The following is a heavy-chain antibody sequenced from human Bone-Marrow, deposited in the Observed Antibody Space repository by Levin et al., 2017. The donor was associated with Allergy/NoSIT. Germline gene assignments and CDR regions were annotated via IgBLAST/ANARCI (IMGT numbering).Heavy chain of an antibody. CDR1: GFTFSSYA. Sequence: GGSLRLSCAASGFTFSSYAMHWVRQAPGKGLEWVAVISYDGSNKYYADSVKGRFTISRDKSKNTLYLQMNSLRAEDTAVYYCALGWDQGFDYWGQGTLVTVSS. CDR2: ISYDGSNK. CDR3: ALGWDQGFDY. V-gene: IGHV3-30-3*01. J-gene: IGHJ4*02. D-gene: IGHD6-19*01.